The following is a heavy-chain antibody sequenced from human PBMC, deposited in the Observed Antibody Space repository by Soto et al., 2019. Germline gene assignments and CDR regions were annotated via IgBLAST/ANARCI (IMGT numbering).Heavy chain of an antibody. Sequence: QVQLVQSGAEVKKPGSSVKVSCKASGGTFSSYAISWVRQAPGQGLEWMGGIFPNFGTANYAQKVQGRVTITAHESMSTGYMGLSSLKSDDTAVYYCARGSSGYYLYFDYWGQGTLVTVSS. CDR2: IFPNFGTA. CDR1: GGTFSSYA. CDR3: ARGSSGYYLYFDY. V-gene: IGHV1-69*12. D-gene: IGHD3-22*01. J-gene: IGHJ4*02.